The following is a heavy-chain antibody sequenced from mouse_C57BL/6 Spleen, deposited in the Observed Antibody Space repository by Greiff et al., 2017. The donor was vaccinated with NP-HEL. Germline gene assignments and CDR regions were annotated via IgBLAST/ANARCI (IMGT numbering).Heavy chain of an antibody. D-gene: IGHD2-4*01. Sequence: DVMLVESGGGLVKPGGSLKLSCAASGFTFSSYAMSWVRQTPEKRLEWVATISDGGSYTYYPDNVKGRFTISRDNAKKNLYLQMSHLKSEDTAMYYCARDGGLPFDYWGQGTTLTVSS. CDR3: ARDGGLPFDY. J-gene: IGHJ2*01. V-gene: IGHV5-4*01. CDR2: ISDGGSYT. CDR1: GFTFSSYA.